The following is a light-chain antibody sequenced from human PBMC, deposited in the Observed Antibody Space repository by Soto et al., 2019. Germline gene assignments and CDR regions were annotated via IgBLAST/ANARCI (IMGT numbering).Light chain of an antibody. CDR1: QSVSSGY. CDR2: GAS. J-gene: IGKJ1*01. V-gene: IGKV3-20*01. Sequence: EIVLTQSPGTLSLSPGERATLSCRASQSVSSGYLAWYQQKPGQAPRLVIYGASSRATGIPDRFSGSGSVTDFTLTISRLEPEDSAVYYCQQYGSSPWTFGQGTKVEIK. CDR3: QQYGSSPWT.